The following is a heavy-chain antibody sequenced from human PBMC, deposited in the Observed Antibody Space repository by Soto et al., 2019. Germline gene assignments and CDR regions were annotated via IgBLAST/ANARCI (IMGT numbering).Heavy chain of an antibody. Sequence: PSETLSLTCTVSGGSISSSSYYWGWIRQPPGKGLEWIGSIYYSGSTYYNPSLKSRVTISVDTSKNQFSLKLSSVTAADTAVYYCVYCSPREMTPTVTCYYFDYWGRGTLVTVS. J-gene: IGHJ4*02. V-gene: IGHV4-39*01. CDR2: IYYSGST. CDR3: VYCSPREMTPTVTCYYFDY. CDR1: GGSISSSSYY. D-gene: IGHD4-17*01.